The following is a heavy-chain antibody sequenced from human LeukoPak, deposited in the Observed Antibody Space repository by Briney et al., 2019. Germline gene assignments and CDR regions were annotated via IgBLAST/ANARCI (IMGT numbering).Heavy chain of an antibody. CDR3: ARRGGYCSSTSCYAGYSDY. D-gene: IGHD2-2*01. J-gene: IGHJ4*02. V-gene: IGHV5-51*01. CDR2: IYPGDSDT. Sequence: GESLKISCKGSGYSFTNYWIGWVRQMLGKGLEWMGIIYPGDSDTRYSPSFQGQVTISADKSISTAYLQWSSLKASDTAMYYCARRGGYCSSTSCYAGYSDYWGQGTLVTVSS. CDR1: GYSFTNYW.